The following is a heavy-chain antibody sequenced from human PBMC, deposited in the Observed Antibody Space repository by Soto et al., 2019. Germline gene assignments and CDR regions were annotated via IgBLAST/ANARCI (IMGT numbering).Heavy chain of an antibody. V-gene: IGHV3-23*01. J-gene: IGHJ5*02. D-gene: IGHD6-13*01. CDR1: GFTFSGYA. Sequence: EVQLLESGGGLVQPGGSLRLSCAASGFTFSGYAMSWVRQAPGKGLEWVSAIGSGSPFYADSVKGRFTISRDNANSMLCLQMNSLRAEDTAVYFCAHDLGSSWYHYNSFAPGGQGTLVNVSS. CDR2: IGSGSP. CDR3: AHDLGSSWYHYNSFAP.